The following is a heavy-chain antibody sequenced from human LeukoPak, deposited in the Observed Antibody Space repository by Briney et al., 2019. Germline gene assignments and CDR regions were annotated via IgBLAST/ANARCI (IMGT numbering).Heavy chain of an antibody. CDR3: ARDQLAYSGYDTLFAY. D-gene: IGHD5-12*01. CDR1: GFSFRTYN. J-gene: IGHJ4*02. V-gene: IGHV3-30*19. CDR2: ISYDGGNK. Sequence: GGSLRLSCTASGFSFRTYNLHWVRQAPGKGLEWVAVISYDGGNKFYADSVKGRFTISRDNSKNTLDLQMSSLRAEDTAIYYCARDQLAYSGYDTLFAYWGQGTLVTVSS.